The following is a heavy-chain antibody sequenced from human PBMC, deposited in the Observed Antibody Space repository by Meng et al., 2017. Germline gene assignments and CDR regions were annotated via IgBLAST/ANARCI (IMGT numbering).Heavy chain of an antibody. CDR1: GYSISSGYY. D-gene: IGHD2-2*01. CDR2: TYHSGGA. CDR3: ARVVVVPAAKYWFDP. V-gene: IGHV4-38-2*02. Sequence: SETLSLTCSVSGYSISSGYYWGWIRQPPGKGLEWIGETYHSGGANYNPSLKSRVTISADKSKNQFSLNLNSITAADTAVYYCARVVVVPAAKYWFDPWGQGTLVTVSS. J-gene: IGHJ5*02.